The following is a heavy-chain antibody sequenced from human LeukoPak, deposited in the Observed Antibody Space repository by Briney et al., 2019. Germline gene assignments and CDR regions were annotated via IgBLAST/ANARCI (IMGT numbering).Heavy chain of an antibody. V-gene: IGHV3-23*01. CDR1: GCTFSSYA. J-gene: IGHJ4*02. CDR2: ISGSGGST. D-gene: IGHD2-21*02. Sequence: GGSLRLSCAASGCTFSSYAMSWVRQAPGKGLEWVSAISGSGGSTYYADSVKGRFTISRDNSKNTPYLQMNSLRAEDTAVYYCAKDTEATDCGGDCYSPFDYWGQGTLVTVSS. CDR3: AKDTEATDCGGDCYSPFDY.